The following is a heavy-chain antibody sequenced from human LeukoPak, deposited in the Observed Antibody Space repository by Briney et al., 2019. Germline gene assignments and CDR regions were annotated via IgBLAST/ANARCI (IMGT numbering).Heavy chain of an antibody. CDR1: GFTFSSYA. Sequence: GGSLRLSCAASGFTFSSYAMHWVRQAPGKGLDYVSAISSNGGSTYYANSVKGRFTISRDNSKNTLYLQMGSLRAEDMAVYYCARDAEYCSSTSCYKDYYYYMDVWGKGTTVTVSS. D-gene: IGHD2-2*02. V-gene: IGHV3-64*01. J-gene: IGHJ6*03. CDR2: ISSNGGST. CDR3: ARDAEYCSSTSCYKDYYYYMDV.